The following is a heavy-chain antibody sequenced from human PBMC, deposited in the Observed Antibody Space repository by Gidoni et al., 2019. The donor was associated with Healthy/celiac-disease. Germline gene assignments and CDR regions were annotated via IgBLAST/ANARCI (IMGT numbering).Heavy chain of an antibody. CDR3: ARGSWYLGVYAFDI. Sequence: EVQLVETGGGLIQPGGSLRLSCAASGFTVSSNYMSWVRQAPGEGLEWVSVIYRCGSTYYADSVKGRFTISRDNSKNTLYLQMNSLRAEDTAVYYCARGSWYLGVYAFDIWGQGTMVTVSS. D-gene: IGHD2-15*01. J-gene: IGHJ3*02. V-gene: IGHV3-53*02. CDR2: IYRCGST. CDR1: GFTVSSNY.